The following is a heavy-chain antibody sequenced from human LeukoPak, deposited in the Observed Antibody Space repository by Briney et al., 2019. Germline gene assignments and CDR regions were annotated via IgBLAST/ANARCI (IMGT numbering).Heavy chain of an antibody. CDR3: ARETMITMIVVALDY. V-gene: IGHV1-69*04. CDR1: GGTFSSYA. CDR2: IIPILGIA. D-gene: IGHD3-22*01. Sequence: ASVKVSCKAPGGTFSSYAISWVRQAPGQGLEWMGRIIPILGIANYAQKFQGRVTITADKSTSTAYMELSSLRSEDTAVYYCARETMITMIVVALDYWGQGTLVTVSS. J-gene: IGHJ4*02.